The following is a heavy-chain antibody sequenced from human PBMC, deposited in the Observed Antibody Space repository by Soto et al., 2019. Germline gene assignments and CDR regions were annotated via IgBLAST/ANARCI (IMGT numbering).Heavy chain of an antibody. CDR1: GFTFSSYA. V-gene: IGHV3-30*04. CDR3: ARETYGSFDS. CDR2: ISYDGSNK. D-gene: IGHD4-17*01. Sequence: GGSLRLSCAASGFTFSSYAMHWVRQAPGKGLEWVAVISYDGSNKYYADSVKGRFTISRDNSKNTLYLQMNSLRAEDTAVYYCARETYGSFDSWGQGTLVTVSS. J-gene: IGHJ4*02.